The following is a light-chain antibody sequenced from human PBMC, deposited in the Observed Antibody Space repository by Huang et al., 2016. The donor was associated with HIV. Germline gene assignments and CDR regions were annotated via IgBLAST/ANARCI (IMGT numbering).Light chain of an antibody. CDR3: QQYNAWPLT. CDR2: GAS. CDR1: QSVGSN. J-gene: IGKJ4*01. Sequence: EIVMTQSPATQSVSPGERATLSCRAGQSVGSNLAWYQQKPGQAPRLLLSGASTRAAGIPARFSGSGSGTEFVLTISNLQSEDFAIYYCQQYNAWPLTFGGGTKV. V-gene: IGKV3-15*01.